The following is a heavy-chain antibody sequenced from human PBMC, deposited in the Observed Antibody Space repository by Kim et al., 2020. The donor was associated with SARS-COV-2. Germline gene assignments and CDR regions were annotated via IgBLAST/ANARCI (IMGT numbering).Heavy chain of an antibody. CDR2: ISAYNGNT. CDR3: AGDRIFGQVYAGGGLDV. V-gene: IGHV1-18*04. Sequence: ASVKVSCKASGYTFTSYGISWVRQAPGQGLEWMGWISAYNGNTNYAQKLQGRVTMTTDTSTSTAYMELRSLRSDDTAVYYCAGDRIFGQVYAGGGLDVWGQGTTVTVSS. CDR1: GYTFTSYG. D-gene: IGHD3-3*02. J-gene: IGHJ6*02.